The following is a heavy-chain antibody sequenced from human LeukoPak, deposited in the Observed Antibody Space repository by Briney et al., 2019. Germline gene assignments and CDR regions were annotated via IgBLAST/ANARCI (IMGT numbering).Heavy chain of an antibody. CDR1: GFTFGGYA. Sequence: GGSLRLACTASGFTFGGYAMNWVRQAPGKGLEWVGFIRSKAYGGTTQYAASVKGRFTISRDDSKSIAYLQMNSLKTEDTAVYYCTTYSSSWFDFWGRGTLVTVSS. D-gene: IGHD6-13*01. CDR3: TTYSSSWFDF. V-gene: IGHV3-49*04. J-gene: IGHJ4*02. CDR2: IRSKAYGGTT.